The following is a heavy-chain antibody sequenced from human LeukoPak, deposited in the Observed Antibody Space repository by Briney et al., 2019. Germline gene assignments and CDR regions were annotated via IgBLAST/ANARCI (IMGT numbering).Heavy chain of an antibody. D-gene: IGHD2-21*02. J-gene: IGHJ4*02. CDR2: MYYSGTT. V-gene: IGHV4-59*01. CDR3: ARLPMAVTPHVDY. CDR1: GGSITSYY. Sequence: SETLSLTCTVPGGSITSYYRSWIRQSPGKGLEWIGFMYYSGTTNYNPSLKSRVTISLGMSKNQFSLKLSSVTAADTAVYYCARLPMAVTPHVDYWGQGTLVTVSS.